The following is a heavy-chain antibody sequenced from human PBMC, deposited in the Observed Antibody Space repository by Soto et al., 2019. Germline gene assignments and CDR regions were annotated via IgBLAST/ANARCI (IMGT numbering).Heavy chain of an antibody. CDR1: GYPFTSNC. CDR2: ISPHNGNA. Sequence: ASVKVSCKTSGYPFTSNCLSWVRRAPGQGLEWMGWISPHNGNAKYAQKFQDRVTMTADTAASTVYMELRSLRSDDSAVFYCARDRSGWYDFWG. D-gene: IGHD6-19*01. CDR3: ARDRSGWYDF. J-gene: IGHJ4*01. V-gene: IGHV1-18*01.